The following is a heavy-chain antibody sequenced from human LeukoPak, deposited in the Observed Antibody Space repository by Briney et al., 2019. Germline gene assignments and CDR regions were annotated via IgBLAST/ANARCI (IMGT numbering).Heavy chain of an antibody. CDR2: INHSGST. V-gene: IGHV4-34*01. CDR1: GGSISSYY. D-gene: IGHD3-3*01. Sequence: SETLSLTCTVSGGSISSYYWSWIRQPPGKGLEWIGEINHSGSTNYNPSLKSRVTISVDTSKNQFSLKPSSVTAADTAVCYCARRDDFWSGYSFDYWGQGTLVTVSS. CDR3: ARRDDFWSGYSFDY. J-gene: IGHJ4*02.